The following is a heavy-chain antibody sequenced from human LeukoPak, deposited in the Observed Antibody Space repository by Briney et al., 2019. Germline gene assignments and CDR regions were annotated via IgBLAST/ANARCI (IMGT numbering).Heavy chain of an antibody. Sequence: VASVKVSCKASGGTFSSYAISWVRQAPGQGLEWMGRIIPILGIANYAQKFQGRVMITADKSTSTAYMELSSLRSEDTAVYYCASDYSNLSPPYHKNYYYGMDVWGQGTTVTVSS. CDR1: GGTFSSYA. CDR2: IIPILGIA. D-gene: IGHD4-4*01. J-gene: IGHJ6*02. CDR3: ASDYSNLSPPYHKNYYYGMDV. V-gene: IGHV1-69*04.